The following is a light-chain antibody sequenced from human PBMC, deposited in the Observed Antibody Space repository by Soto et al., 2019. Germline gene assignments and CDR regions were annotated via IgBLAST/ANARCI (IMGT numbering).Light chain of an antibody. CDR3: QQYNTYPLT. CDR1: QSISTW. CDR2: KAS. Sequence: DIQMTQSPATLSTNVGDRVTITCRASQSISTWLAWYQQKPGKAPKLLIYKASSLESGVPSRFSGSGSGTEFTLTISSLQPDDFATYYCQQYNTYPLTFGGGTKVDIK. V-gene: IGKV1-5*03. J-gene: IGKJ4*01.